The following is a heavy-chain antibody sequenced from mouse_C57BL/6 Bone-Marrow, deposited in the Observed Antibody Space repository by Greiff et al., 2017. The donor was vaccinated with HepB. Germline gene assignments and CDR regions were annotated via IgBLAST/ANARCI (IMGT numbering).Heavy chain of an antibody. CDR3: AKIATVVDGDY. J-gene: IGHJ4*01. D-gene: IGHD1-1*01. Sequence: EVKLMESGGGLVKPGGSLKLSCAASGFTFSDYGMHWVRQAPEKGLEWVAYISSGGSTIYYADTVKGRFTISRDNAKNTRFLQMTRLRSEDTAMYYCAKIATVVDGDYWGEGPSATVSS. V-gene: IGHV5-17*01. CDR1: GFTFSDYG. CDR2: ISSGGSTI.